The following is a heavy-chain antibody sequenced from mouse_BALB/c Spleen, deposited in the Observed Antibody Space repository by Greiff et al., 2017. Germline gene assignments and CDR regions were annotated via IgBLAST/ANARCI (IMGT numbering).Heavy chain of an antibody. D-gene: IGHD1-1*01. Sequence: VQLKESGPELVKPGASVKMSCKASGYTFTSYVMHWVKQKPGQGLEWIGYINPYNDGTKYNEKFKGKATLTSDKSSSTAYMELSSLTSEDSAVYYCARGPYGSFYYYAMDYWGQGTSVTVSS. CDR3: ARGPYGSFYYYAMDY. J-gene: IGHJ4*01. CDR1: GYTFTSYV. CDR2: INPYNDGT. V-gene: IGHV1-14*01.